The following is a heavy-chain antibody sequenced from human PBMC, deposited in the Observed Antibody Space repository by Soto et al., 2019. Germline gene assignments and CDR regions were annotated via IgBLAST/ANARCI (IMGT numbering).Heavy chain of an antibody. V-gene: IGHV3-23*01. D-gene: IGHD3-3*01. Sequence: GGSLRLSCAASVFTFSSNYMSWVRQAPGKGLEWVSTISGSDGKTFYADAVKGRFSISRDTSQNTLYLQMNSLRADDTAIYYCARWSYLDYWGQGTRVTVSS. CDR2: ISGSDGKT. CDR1: VFTFSSNY. J-gene: IGHJ4*02. CDR3: ARWSYLDY.